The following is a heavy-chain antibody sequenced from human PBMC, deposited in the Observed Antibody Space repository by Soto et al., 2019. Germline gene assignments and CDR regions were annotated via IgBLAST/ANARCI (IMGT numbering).Heavy chain of an antibody. D-gene: IGHD6-19*01. CDR1: GGTVISYA. J-gene: IGHJ4*02. Sequence: TPVKFSCKASGGTVISYAISWVRQAPGQGLEWMGGIIPIFGTANYAQKFQGRVTITADESTSTAYMELSSLRSEDTAVYYCARDVGISVYWGQGTLVTVSS. CDR2: IIPIFGTA. CDR3: ARDVGISVY. V-gene: IGHV1-69*13.